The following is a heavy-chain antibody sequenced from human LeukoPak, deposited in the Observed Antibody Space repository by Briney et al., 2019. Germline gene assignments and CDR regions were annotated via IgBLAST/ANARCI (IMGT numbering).Heavy chain of an antibody. CDR2: VSGSAGGT. V-gene: IGHV3-23*01. CDR3: AKGAAAGLVDWFDP. Sequence: GGSLRLSCAASGSTFSSYAMMWDRQAPGKGLEWVSTVSGSAGGTYYADSVKGRFTISRDNSKNTLYLLMNSLRAEDTAVYYCAKGAAAGLVDWFDPWGQGTLVAVSS. J-gene: IGHJ5*02. D-gene: IGHD6-13*01. CDR1: GSTFSSYA.